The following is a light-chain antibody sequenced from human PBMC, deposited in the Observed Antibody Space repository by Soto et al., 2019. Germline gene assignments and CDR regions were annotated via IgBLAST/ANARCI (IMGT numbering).Light chain of an antibody. J-gene: IGLJ2*01. CDR1: SSDVGSYNR. V-gene: IGLV2-18*02. Sequence: QSALTQPPSVSGSPGQSVTISCTGTSSDVGSYNRVSWYQQLPGTAPKLMIYEVRNRPSGVPDRFSGSKSGNTASLTISGLQAEDEADYYCSSYTSSSTLVFGGGTKLTVL. CDR3: SSYTSSSTLV. CDR2: EVR.